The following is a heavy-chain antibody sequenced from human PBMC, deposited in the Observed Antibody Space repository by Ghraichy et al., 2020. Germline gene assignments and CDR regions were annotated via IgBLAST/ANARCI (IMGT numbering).Heavy chain of an antibody. D-gene: IGHD2-2*01. CDR3: ARSLIEPAARTRNWFDP. V-gene: IGHV1-8*01. J-gene: IGHJ5*02. CDR2: MNPNSGNV. CDR1: GYTFTKHD. Sequence: ASVKVSCKASGYTFTKHDINWVRQAAGQGLEWVGWMNPNSGNVYYAQKFQGRVTMTRNISISTAYIELSSLTSDDTAVYYCARSLIEPAARTRNWFDPWGQGTLVTVSS.